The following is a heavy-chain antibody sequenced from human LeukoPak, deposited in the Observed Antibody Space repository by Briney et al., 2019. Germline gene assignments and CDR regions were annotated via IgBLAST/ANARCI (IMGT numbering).Heavy chain of an antibody. D-gene: IGHD3-22*01. J-gene: IGHJ4*02. V-gene: IGHV4-59*06. CDR2: IYYSGST. CDR1: GGSISRYY. CDR3: ARTRRDSSGLYFDY. Sequence: PSETLSLTCTVSGGSISRYYWSWIRQHPGKGLEWIGYIYYSGSTYYNPSLKSRVTISVDTSKNQFSLKLSSVTAADTAVYYCARTRRDSSGLYFDYWGQGTLVTVSS.